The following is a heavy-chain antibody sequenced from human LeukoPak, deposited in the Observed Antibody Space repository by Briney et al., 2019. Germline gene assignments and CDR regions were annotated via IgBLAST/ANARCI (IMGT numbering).Heavy chain of an antibody. CDR1: GFTFSSYG. Sequence: GGSLRLSCAASGFTFSSYGMSWVRQAPGKGLEWVSAIETGGASTYYADSVKGRFTISRDNSKNTLYLQMNSLRAEDTAVYYCAKDPERWLQLRLGFSDWGQGTLVTVSS. CDR2: IETGGAST. V-gene: IGHV3-23*01. D-gene: IGHD5-24*01. CDR3: AKDPERWLQLRLGFSD. J-gene: IGHJ4*02.